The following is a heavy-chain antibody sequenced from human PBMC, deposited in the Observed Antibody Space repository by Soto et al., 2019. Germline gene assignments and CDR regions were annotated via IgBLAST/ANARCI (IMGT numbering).Heavy chain of an antibody. CDR1: GFTFNIYA. Sequence: GGSLRLSCAASGFTFNIYAMNWVRQAPGKGLEWVSYISSSSSTIYYADSVKGRFTISRDNAKNSLYLQMNSLRAEDTAVYYCAREGSSGWNGLNWFDPWGQGTLVTVSS. J-gene: IGHJ5*02. V-gene: IGHV3-48*01. D-gene: IGHD6-19*01. CDR3: AREGSSGWNGLNWFDP. CDR2: ISSSSSTI.